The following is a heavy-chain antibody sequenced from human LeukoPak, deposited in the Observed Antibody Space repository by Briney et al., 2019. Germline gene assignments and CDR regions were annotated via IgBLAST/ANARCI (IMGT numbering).Heavy chain of an antibody. D-gene: IGHD6-19*01. V-gene: IGHV1-69*04. CDR3: ARGGLQWLVRSGRRKDPADY. CDR1: GGTFSSYA. Sequence: WASVKVSCKASGGTFSSYAISWVRQAPGQGLEWMGRIIPILGIANYAQKFQGRVTITADKSTSTAYMELSSLRSEDTAVYYCARGGLQWLVRSGRRKDPADYWGQGTLVTVSS. CDR2: IIPILGIA. J-gene: IGHJ4*02.